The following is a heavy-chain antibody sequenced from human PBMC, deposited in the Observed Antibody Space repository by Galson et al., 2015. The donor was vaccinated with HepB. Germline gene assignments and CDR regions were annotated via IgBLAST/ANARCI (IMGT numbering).Heavy chain of an antibody. CDR1: GYTFTSHP. CDR3: ASCRVGCYSSLWYFDL. D-gene: IGHD2-15*01. J-gene: IGHJ2*01. V-gene: IGHV1-3*01. CDR2: INAGNGNT. Sequence: SVKVSCKASGYTFTSHPMHWARQAPGQRLEWMGWINAGNGNTKYSEKFQGRVTISRDTSASTAYMELSNLRSEDTAVYYCASCRVGCYSSLWYFDLWGRGTLVTVSS.